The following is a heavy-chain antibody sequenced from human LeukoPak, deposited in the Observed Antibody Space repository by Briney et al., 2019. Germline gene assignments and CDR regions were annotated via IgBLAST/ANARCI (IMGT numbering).Heavy chain of an antibody. V-gene: IGHV4-34*01. CDR2: INHSGST. CDR1: GESFSDYY. CDR3: ARVQAAVNWFDP. J-gene: IGHJ5*02. Sequence: SETLSLTCAVYGESFSDYYWSWIRQPPGKGLEWIGEINHSGSTNYNPSLKSRVTISVDTSKNQFSLKLTSVTAADTAVYHCARVQAAVNWFDPWGQGTLVTVSS. D-gene: IGHD2-15*01.